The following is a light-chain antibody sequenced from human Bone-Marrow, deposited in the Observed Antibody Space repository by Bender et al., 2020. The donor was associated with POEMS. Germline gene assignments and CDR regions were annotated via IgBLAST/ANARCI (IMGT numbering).Light chain of an antibody. CDR2: DNN. CDR3: SAWDDSLSGWV. V-gene: IGLV1-36*01. CDR1: SSNIGNHG. Sequence: QSVVTQPPSLSEAPRQRVTISCSGSSSNIGNHGVNWYQQFPGTAPKLLLYDNNERPSGIPDRYSGSKSGPSATLAITGLQSEDEALYYCSAWDDSLSGWVFGGGTKLTVL. J-gene: IGLJ3*02.